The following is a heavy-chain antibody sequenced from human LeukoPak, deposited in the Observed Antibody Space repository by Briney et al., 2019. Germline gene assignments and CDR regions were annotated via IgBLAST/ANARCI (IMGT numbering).Heavy chain of an antibody. V-gene: IGHV1-69*01. CDR1: GGTFSSYA. CDR3: ARGTTSRYDFWSGPTPGYYYGMDV. CDR2: IIPIFGTA. D-gene: IGHD3-3*01. J-gene: IGHJ6*02. Sequence: GSSVKVSCKASGGTFSSYAISWVRQAPGQGLEWMGGIIPIFGTASYAQKFQGRVTITADESTSTAYMELSSLRSEDTAVYYCARGTTSRYDFWSGPTPGYYYGMDVWGQGTTLTVSS.